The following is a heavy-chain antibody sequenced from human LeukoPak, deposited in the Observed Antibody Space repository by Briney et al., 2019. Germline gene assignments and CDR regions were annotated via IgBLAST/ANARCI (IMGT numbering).Heavy chain of an antibody. CDR3: ARDSTWSGYYSDAFDI. CDR2: IYSGGST. J-gene: IGHJ3*02. D-gene: IGHD3-3*01. V-gene: IGHV3-66*01. CDR1: GFTVSSNY. Sequence: GSLRLSCAASGFTVSSNYMSWVRQAPGKGLEWVSVIYSGGSTYYADSVRGRFTISRDNSKNTLYLQMNSLRAEDTAVYYCARDSTWSGYYSDAFDIWGQGTMVTVSS.